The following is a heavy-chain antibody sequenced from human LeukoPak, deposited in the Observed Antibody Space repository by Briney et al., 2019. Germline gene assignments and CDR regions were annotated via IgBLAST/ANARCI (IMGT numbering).Heavy chain of an antibody. J-gene: IGHJ4*02. CDR1: GASITSDIFY. CDR3: GKVGGNTNS. V-gene: IGHV4-30-4*01. Sequence: SETLSLTCTASGASITSDIFYWNWIRQSPGKGLEWIGAIHNSQGTSYNPSLESRLTISVDPSENKFFLKMTSVTDADTATYYCGKVGGNTNSWGQGTLVTVSS. D-gene: IGHD4-23*01. CDR2: IHNSQGT.